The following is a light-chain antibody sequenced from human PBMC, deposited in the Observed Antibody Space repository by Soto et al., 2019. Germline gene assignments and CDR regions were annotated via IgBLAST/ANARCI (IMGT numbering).Light chain of an antibody. V-gene: IGLV2-14*01. J-gene: IGLJ3*02. CDR1: FSDINTYNF. CDR3: CIYTGNSWV. Sequence: QSVLTQPASVSGSPGQSITISCTGTFSDINTYNFVSWFRQHPGKAPKLMIYDVSSRPSGVSDRFSGSKSGKTASLTISGLQAEDEADYYCCIYTGNSWVFGGGTKLTVL. CDR2: DVS.